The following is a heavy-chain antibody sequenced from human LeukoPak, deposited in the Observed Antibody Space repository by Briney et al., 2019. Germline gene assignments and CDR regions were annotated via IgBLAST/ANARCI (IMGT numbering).Heavy chain of an antibody. CDR1: GGSISGYY. V-gene: IGHV4-4*07. J-gene: IGHJ6*03. CDR2: VYTSGST. CDR3: ARETAYYDFSGYYYYYMDV. Sequence: SETLSLTCAVSGGSISGYYWSWIRQPAGKGLEWIGRVYTSGSTNYNPSLKSRVSLSVDTSENQFSLRLSSVTAADTAVYYCARETAYYDFSGYYYYYMDVWGKGTTVTVSS. D-gene: IGHD3-3*01.